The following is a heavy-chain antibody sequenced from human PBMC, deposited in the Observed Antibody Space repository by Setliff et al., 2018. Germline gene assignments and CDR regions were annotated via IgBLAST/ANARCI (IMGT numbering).Heavy chain of an antibody. D-gene: IGHD2-2*01. CDR3: SRLVRYCTTTSCQRLSGDEY. CDR2: VSAYTGNA. CDR1: GYTFTDYG. J-gene: IGHJ4*02. V-gene: IGHV1-18*01. Sequence: SVKVSCKASGYTFTDYGITWVRQAPGQGLEWMGWVSAYTGNAYYAHRLQDRVTLTTDKSTGTAYMELRSLRSDDTAVYYCSRLVRYCTTTSCQRLSGDEYWGQGTLVTVSS.